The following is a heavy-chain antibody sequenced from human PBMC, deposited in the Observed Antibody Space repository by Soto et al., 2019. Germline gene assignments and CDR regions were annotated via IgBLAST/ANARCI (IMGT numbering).Heavy chain of an antibody. CDR1: GFTFSSYA. D-gene: IGHD1-26*01. CDR2: ISGSGGSR. Sequence: PGGSLILSFAASGFTFSSYAMSLVRQAPGKGLEWVSAISGSGGSRYYADSVKGRFTISRDNSKNTLYLQMSSLRADDTAVYYCARDRSRVGAEYSLDFWGQGTLVTVSS. V-gene: IGHV3-23*01. J-gene: IGHJ4*02. CDR3: ARDRSRVGAEYSLDF.